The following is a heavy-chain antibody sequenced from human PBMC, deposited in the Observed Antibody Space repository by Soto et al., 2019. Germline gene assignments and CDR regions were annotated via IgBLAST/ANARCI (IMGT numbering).Heavy chain of an antibody. Sequence: GGSLRLSCAASGFTFSDYGMHWVRQAPGEGLVWVSRINSNGRTTSYADSVRGRFTISRDSSKNTLYLQMHSLRADDTAIYYCVKGEWGDYRGQGALVTVSS. V-gene: IGHV3-74*01. CDR2: INSNGRTT. CDR1: GFTFSDYG. J-gene: IGHJ4*02. CDR3: VKGEWGDY. D-gene: IGHD3-16*01.